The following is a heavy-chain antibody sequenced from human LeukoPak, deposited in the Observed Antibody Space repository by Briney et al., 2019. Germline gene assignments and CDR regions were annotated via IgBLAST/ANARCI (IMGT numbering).Heavy chain of an antibody. CDR3: TRVYYLGYGSGLDYYYYMDV. J-gene: IGHJ6*03. CDR1: GFTFSSYS. D-gene: IGHD3-10*01. CDR2: IRSKANSYAT. V-gene: IGHV3-73*01. Sequence: GGSLRLSCAASGFTFSSYSMHWVRQASGKGLEWVGRIRSKANSYATAYAASVKGRFTISRDDSKNTAYLQMNSLKTEDTAVYYCTRVYYLGYGSGLDYYYYMDVWGKGTTVTISS.